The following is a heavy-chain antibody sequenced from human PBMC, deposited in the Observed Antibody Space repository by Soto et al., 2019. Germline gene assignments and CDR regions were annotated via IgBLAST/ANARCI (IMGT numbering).Heavy chain of an antibody. CDR3: AREGAAPYYYYGMDV. J-gene: IGHJ6*02. V-gene: IGHV4-59*12. CDR2: IYYSGST. D-gene: IGHD6-6*01. Sequence: SETLSLTCTVSGGSISSYYWSWIRQPPGKGLECIGYIYYSGSTYYNPSLKSRVTISVDTSKNQFSLKLSSVTAADTAVYYCAREGAAPYYYYGMDVWGQGTTVTVSS. CDR1: GGSISSYY.